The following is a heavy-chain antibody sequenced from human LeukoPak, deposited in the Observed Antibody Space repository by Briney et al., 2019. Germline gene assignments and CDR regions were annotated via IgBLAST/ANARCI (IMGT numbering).Heavy chain of an antibody. D-gene: IGHD3-3*02. Sequence: GGSLRLSCAASGFTFSSYVMSWVRQAPGKGLEWVSSISGRGGSTFYADPVKGRFTISRDISTNIVYLQMDSLRVDDTAVYYCSGHICRSPLPVGYWGQGTLGNGSS. J-gene: IGHJ4*02. CDR2: ISGRGGST. CDR3: SGHICRSPLPVGY. V-gene: IGHV3-23*01. CDR1: GFTFSSYV.